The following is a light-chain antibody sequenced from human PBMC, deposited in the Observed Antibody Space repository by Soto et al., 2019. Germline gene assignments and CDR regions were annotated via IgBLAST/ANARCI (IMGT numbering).Light chain of an antibody. CDR3: QSYDSSLSGSLV. J-gene: IGLJ2*01. CDR1: SSNIGAGYD. Sequence: QSVLTQPPSVSGAPGQRVTISCTGSSSNIGAGYDVHWYQQLPGTAPKLLIYGNSNRPSGVPDRFSGSKSGTSATLDITGLQAEDEADYYCQSYDSSLSGSLVFGGGTKLTV. CDR2: GNS. V-gene: IGLV1-40*01.